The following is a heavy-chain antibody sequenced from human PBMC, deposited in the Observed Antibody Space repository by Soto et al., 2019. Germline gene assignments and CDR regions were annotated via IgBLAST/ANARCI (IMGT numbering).Heavy chain of an antibody. CDR3: AKTWRQLASVDS. J-gene: IGHJ4*02. D-gene: IGHD6-6*01. V-gene: IGHV3-23*01. CDR1: GFTFSSYD. Sequence: AGGSLRLSCAASGFTFSSYDMSWVRQAPGKGLEWVSAISTSGGSTYYADSVKGRFTISRDNSKNTLYLQMNSLSAEDTAIYYCAKTWRQLASVDSWGQGTLVTVSS. CDR2: ISTSGGST.